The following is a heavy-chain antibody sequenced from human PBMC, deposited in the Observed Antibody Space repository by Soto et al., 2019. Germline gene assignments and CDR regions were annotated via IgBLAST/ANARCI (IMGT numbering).Heavy chain of an antibody. CDR1: GYSFSNYW. CDR3: AGGAAPTAMWDPFDV. D-gene: IGHD2-2*01. J-gene: IGHJ3*01. Sequence: GESLKISCKASGYSFSNYWIAWVRQMPGKVLEWMGIIYPGDSDTRYSPSFQGQVTISADKSIGTAYLQWSSLKASDTAIYYCAGGAAPTAMWDPFDVWRQRXMVT. CDR2: IYPGDSDT. V-gene: IGHV5-51*01.